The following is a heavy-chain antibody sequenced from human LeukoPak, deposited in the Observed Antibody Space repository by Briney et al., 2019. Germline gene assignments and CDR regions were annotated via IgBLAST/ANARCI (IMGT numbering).Heavy chain of an antibody. J-gene: IGHJ5*02. CDR1: GGSISSSSYY. CDR2: IYYSGST. V-gene: IGHV4-39*01. CDR3: ARRGYCSSTSCYEYWFDP. D-gene: IGHD2-2*01. Sequence: ASETLSLTCTVSGGSISSSSYYWGWIRQPPGKGLEWIGIIYYSGSTYHNPSLKSRLTISVDTSKNQFSLKLSSVTATDTAVYYCARRGYCSSTSCYEYWFDPWGQGTLVTVSS.